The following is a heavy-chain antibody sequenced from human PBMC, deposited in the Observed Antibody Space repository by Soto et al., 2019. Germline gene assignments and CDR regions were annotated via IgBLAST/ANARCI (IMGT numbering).Heavy chain of an antibody. CDR1: GYTFTNHG. V-gene: IGHV1-18*04. CDR3: ARDLYPLAYYFDY. CDR2: ISGYNANT. J-gene: IGHJ4*02. Sequence: ASVKVSCKASGYTFTNHGISWVRQAPGQGLEWVGWISGYNANTKYAQKFQGRVTMSTDTSTNTAYMELRSLRSDDTAVYYCARDLYPLAYYFDYWGQGTLVTVSS.